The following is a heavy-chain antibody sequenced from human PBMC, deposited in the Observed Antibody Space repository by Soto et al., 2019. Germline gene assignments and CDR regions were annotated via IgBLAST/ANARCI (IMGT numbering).Heavy chain of an antibody. J-gene: IGHJ6*02. CDR1: GGSFSGYY. CDR2: IDHSGST. CDR3: ARHNGPLYVGYYYDMDV. D-gene: IGHD3-16*01. Sequence: PSETLSLTCAVFGGSFSGYYWSWIRQPPGKGLEWIGEIDHSGSTNYNPSLKSRVTTSVDTSKNQFSLKLTSVTAADTAVYYCARHNGPLYVGYYYDMDVWGQGTTVTVSS. V-gene: IGHV4-34*01.